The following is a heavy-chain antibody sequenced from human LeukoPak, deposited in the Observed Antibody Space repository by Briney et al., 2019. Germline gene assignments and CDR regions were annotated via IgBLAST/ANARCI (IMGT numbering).Heavy chain of an antibody. Sequence: SETLSLTCTVSGYSISTGYYWGWIQQPPGRGLEWIGIMYHSGSTYYNPSLESRITISVDTSKNQFSLNLNSVTAADTAVYYCARVSPFGELYFDFWGRGTLVTVSS. V-gene: IGHV4-38-2*02. D-gene: IGHD3-10*01. CDR3: ARVSPFGELYFDF. J-gene: IGHJ4*02. CDR2: MYHSGST. CDR1: GYSISTGYY.